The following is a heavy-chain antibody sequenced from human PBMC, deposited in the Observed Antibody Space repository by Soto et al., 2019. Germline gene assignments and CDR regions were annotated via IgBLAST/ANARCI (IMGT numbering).Heavy chain of an antibody. D-gene: IGHD6-6*01. CDR1: GGTFSSYA. CDR2: IIPIFRTA. CDR3: ASAGSIAARTHYYYYYGMDV. J-gene: IGHJ6*02. V-gene: IGHV1-69*06. Sequence: SVTVSCKASGGTFSSYAICWVRQAPGQGLEWMGGIIPIFRTANYAQKFQGRVTITADKSTSTAYMELSSLRSEDTAVYYCASAGSIAARTHYYYYYGMDVWGQGTTVTVSS.